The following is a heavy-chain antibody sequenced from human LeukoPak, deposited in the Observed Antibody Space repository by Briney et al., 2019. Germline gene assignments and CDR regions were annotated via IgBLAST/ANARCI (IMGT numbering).Heavy chain of an antibody. J-gene: IGHJ4*02. Sequence: GGSLRLSCTASGFTFGDYAMSWVRQAPGKGLEWVGFIRSKAYGGTTEYAASVKGRFTISRDDSKSIAYLQMNSLKTEDTAVYYFTRVFEYYYDSSGPGYYFDYWGQGTLVTASS. D-gene: IGHD3-22*01. CDR2: IRSKAYGGTT. V-gene: IGHV3-49*04. CDR1: GFTFGDYA. CDR3: TRVFEYYYDSSGPGYYFDY.